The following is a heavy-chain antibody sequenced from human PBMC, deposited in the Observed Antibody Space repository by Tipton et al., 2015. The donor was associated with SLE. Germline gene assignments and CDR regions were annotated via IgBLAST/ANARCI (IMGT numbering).Heavy chain of an antibody. CDR1: GFTFSSYA. CDR3: VRGVRGVGATTLDY. V-gene: IGHV3-23*01. D-gene: IGHD1-26*01. CDR2: ISGSGGST. J-gene: IGHJ4*02. Sequence: GSLRLSCAASGFTFSSYAMHWVRQAPGKGLEWVSAISGSGGSTYYADSVKGRFTISRDNAKNSLYLQMNSLRPEDTALYYCVRGVRGVGATTLDYWGQGTLVTVSS.